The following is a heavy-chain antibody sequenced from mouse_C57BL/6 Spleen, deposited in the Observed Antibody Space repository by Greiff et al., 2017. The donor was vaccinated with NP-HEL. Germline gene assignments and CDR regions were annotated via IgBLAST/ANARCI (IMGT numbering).Heavy chain of an antibody. CDR2: IYPGDGDT. CDR1: GYAFSSSW. CDR3: ASDLPWYFDV. Sequence: ESGPELVKPGASVKISCKASGYAFSSSWMNWVKQRPGKGLEWIGRIYPGDGDTNYNGKFKGKATLTADKSSSTAYMQLSSLTSEDSAVYFCASDLPWYFDVWGTGTTVTVSS. D-gene: IGHD2-1*01. V-gene: IGHV1-82*01. J-gene: IGHJ1*03.